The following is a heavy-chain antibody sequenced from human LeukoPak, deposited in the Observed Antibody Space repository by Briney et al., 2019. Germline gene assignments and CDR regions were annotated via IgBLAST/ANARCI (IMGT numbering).Heavy chain of an antibody. J-gene: IGHJ4*02. Sequence: SETLSLTCTVSGGSVRDNYWIWIRQPPGKGLEWIGRVYTGGSPNYNSSLKSRVALSLDTSRNQFSMNLTSVTAADTAVYFCARGSTFTGFDFWGQGALVTVSS. CDR3: ARGSTFTGFDF. D-gene: IGHD1-14*01. CDR1: GGSVRDNY. CDR2: VYTGGSP. V-gene: IGHV4-4*07.